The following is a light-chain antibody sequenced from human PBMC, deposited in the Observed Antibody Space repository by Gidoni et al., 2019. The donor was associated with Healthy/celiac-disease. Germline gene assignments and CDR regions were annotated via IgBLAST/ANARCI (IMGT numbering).Light chain of an antibody. CDR3: QQRSNWLT. CDR1: QRVSSY. Sequence: IVLTQSTATLSLSPGERATLSCRASQRVSSYSAWYQQKPGQAPRLLIYDASNRATGIPARFSGSGSGTDFTLTISSLEPEDFAVYYCQQRSNWLTFGGGTKVEIK. V-gene: IGKV3-11*01. CDR2: DAS. J-gene: IGKJ4*01.